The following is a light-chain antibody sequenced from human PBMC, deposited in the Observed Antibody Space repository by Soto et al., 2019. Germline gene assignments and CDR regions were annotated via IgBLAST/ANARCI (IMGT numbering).Light chain of an antibody. J-gene: IGLJ1*01. CDR3: SSYGGSNTFGV. CDR1: SSDVGGYNY. V-gene: IGLV2-8*01. Sequence: QSLLTQPPSASGTSGQSVTISCTGTSSDVGGYNYVSWYQQHPGKAAKLMIYAVRERPSGVPDRFSGSKSGNTPSLTVFGLQADDEAEYYCSSYGGSNTFGVFGTGTKVSV. CDR2: AVR.